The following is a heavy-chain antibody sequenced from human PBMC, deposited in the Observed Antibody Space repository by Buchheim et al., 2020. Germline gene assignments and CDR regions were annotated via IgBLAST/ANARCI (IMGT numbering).Heavy chain of an antibody. D-gene: IGHD3-22*01. Sequence: QVQLVESGGGVVQPGRSLRLSCAASGFTFSSYAMHWVRQAPGKGLEWVAVISYDGSNKYYADSVKGRFTISRENSKNTLYLQMNSLRAEDTAVYYCARDRIGEYYYGSSGYDPNFDYWGQGTL. CDR1: GFTFSSYA. J-gene: IGHJ4*02. CDR2: ISYDGSNK. V-gene: IGHV3-30-3*01. CDR3: ARDRIGEYYYGSSGYDPNFDY.